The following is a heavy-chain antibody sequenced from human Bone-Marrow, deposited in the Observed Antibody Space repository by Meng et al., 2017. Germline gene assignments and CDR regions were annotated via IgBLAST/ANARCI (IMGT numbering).Heavy chain of an antibody. V-gene: IGHV7-4-1*02. CDR2: INTNTGNP. Sequence: QVQLVKAGEEWKKPRASWKVSCRDSGYTFTSYGMNWVGQAPGQGLEWMGRINTNTGNPTYAQGFTGRFVFSLDTSVSTAYLQISSLKAEDTAVYYCARDARGLLKDYWGQGTLVTVSS. CDR1: GYTFTSYG. J-gene: IGHJ4*02. CDR3: ARDARGLLKDY. D-gene: IGHD2/OR15-2a*01.